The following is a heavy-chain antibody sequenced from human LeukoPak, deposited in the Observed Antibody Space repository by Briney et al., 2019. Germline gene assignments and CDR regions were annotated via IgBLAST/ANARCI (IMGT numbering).Heavy chain of an antibody. CDR2: ISTSGSTM. Sequence: GGSLRLSCAASEFTFSSYTMNWVRQAPGKGLEWVSYISTSGSTMSYADSVRGRFTISRDNSKNTLYLQMNSLRAEDTAVYYCAKDWWGMTTVTTAFDYWGQGTLVTVSS. CDR3: AKDWWGMTTVTTAFDY. CDR1: EFTFSSYT. V-gene: IGHV3-48*01. D-gene: IGHD4-17*01. J-gene: IGHJ4*02.